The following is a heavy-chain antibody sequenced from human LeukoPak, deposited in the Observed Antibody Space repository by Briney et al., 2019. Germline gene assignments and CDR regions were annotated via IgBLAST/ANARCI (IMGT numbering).Heavy chain of an antibody. CDR2: IYYSGST. CDR1: GGSISCSSYY. D-gene: IGHD6-19*01. J-gene: IGHJ4*02. CDR3: ARETSGWYLDY. V-gene: IGHV4-39*02. Sequence: SETLSLTCTVSGGSISCSSYYWGWIRQPPGKGLEWIGSIYYSGSTYYNPSLKSRVTISVDTSKNQFSLKLSSVTAADTAVYYCARETSGWYLDYWGQGTLVTVSS.